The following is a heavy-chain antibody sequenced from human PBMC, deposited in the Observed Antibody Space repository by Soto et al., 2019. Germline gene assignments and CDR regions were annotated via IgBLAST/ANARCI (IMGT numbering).Heavy chain of an antibody. V-gene: IGHV3-11*06. Sequence: QVQLVESGGGLVKPGESLRLSCAASGFTFSDYYMTWIRQAPGKGLEWVSHISFSSTYTNYADSVKGRFTISRDDAKNSLYLQINRLRAVDTTVYYCARGPYCGGDCYSGTDPWGQGTLVTVSS. CDR2: ISFSSTYT. D-gene: IGHD2-21*02. CDR3: ARGPYCGGDCYSGTDP. CDR1: GFTFSDYY. J-gene: IGHJ5*02.